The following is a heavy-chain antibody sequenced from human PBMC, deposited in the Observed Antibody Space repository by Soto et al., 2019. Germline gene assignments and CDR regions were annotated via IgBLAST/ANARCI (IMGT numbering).Heavy chain of an antibody. J-gene: IGHJ5*02. CDR1: GYTLNEVA. V-gene: IGHV1-24*01. CDR3: PTYHVDYNVDH. D-gene: IGHD4-17*01. Sequence: QVQLVQSGAEVKKPGASVKVSCKVSGYTLNEVAMHWVRQAPGKGLEWLGGFDPDEAETIYAQHFQGRVTMTEDTSTDTVYMELSSLRSEDTALSFCPTYHVDYNVDHWGQGTLVTVSS. CDR2: FDPDEAET.